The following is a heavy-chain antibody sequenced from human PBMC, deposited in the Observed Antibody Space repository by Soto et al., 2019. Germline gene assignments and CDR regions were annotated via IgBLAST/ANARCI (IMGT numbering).Heavy chain of an antibody. CDR2: ISAYNGNT. J-gene: IGHJ4*02. Sequence: QVHLVQSGAEVKKPGASVKVSCKASGYIFITYNISWVRQAPGQGLEWMGCISAYNGNTNYAQKHQGRVTMTTDTSTTTAYMDLRSLKSDDTAVYYCARDNYGAIDYWGQGTLVTVSS. CDR1: GYIFITYN. D-gene: IGHD4-17*01. V-gene: IGHV1-18*01. CDR3: ARDNYGAIDY.